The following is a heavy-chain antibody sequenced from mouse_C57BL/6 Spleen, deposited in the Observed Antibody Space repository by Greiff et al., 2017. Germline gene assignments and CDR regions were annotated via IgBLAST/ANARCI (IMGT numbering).Heavy chain of an antibody. Sequence: EVMLVESGGGLVKPGGSLKLSCAASGFTFSSYAMSWVRQTPEKRLEWVATLSDGGSYTYYPDNVKGRFTISRDNAKNNLYLQMSHMKSEDTAMYCCARSPITTVVADYCDYWGQGTTLTVSS. V-gene: IGHV5-4*03. D-gene: IGHD1-1*01. CDR1: GFTFSSYA. CDR2: LSDGGSYT. CDR3: ARSPITTVVADYCDY. J-gene: IGHJ2*01.